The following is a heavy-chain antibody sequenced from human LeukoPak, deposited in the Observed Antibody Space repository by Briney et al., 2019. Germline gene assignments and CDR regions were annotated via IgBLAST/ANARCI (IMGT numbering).Heavy chain of an antibody. CDR2: IRGSGGST. V-gene: IGHV3-23*01. CDR3: ANAVEMATIPFAY. CDR1: GFTFSSYA. J-gene: IGHJ4*02. Sequence: GGSLRLSCAASGFTFSSYAMSWVRQAQGKGLEGVSAIRGSGGSTYYADSVKGRFTISRENTKNTVYLQMNSRRAEDTAVYYCANAVEMATIPFAYWGQGTLLTVSS. D-gene: IGHD5-24*01.